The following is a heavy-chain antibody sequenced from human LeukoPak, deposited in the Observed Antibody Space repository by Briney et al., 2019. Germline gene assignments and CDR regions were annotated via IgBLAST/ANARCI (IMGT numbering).Heavy chain of an antibody. CDR3: AKDFIPYIAVAPDWFDP. CDR1: GFTFSSYA. J-gene: IGHJ5*02. V-gene: IGHV3-23*01. Sequence: PGGSLRLSCAASGFTFSSYAMSWVRQAPGKGLEWVSAISGSGGSTYYADSVKGRFTISRDNSKNTLYLQMNSLRAENTAVYYCAKDFIPYIAVAPDWFDPWGQGTLVTVSS. D-gene: IGHD6-19*01. CDR2: ISGSGGST.